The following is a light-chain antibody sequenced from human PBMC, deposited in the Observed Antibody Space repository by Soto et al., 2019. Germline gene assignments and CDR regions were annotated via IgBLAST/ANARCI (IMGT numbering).Light chain of an antibody. J-gene: IGKJ4*01. Sequence: EIVFTQSPPTLSFSPLEGATLSCRASQSVSSYLAWYQQKPGQAPRLLIYDASSRATGIPDRFSGGGSGTDFTLTISRLEPEDFAVYYCQQFSSYPLTFGGGTKVDIK. V-gene: IGKV3-11*01. CDR3: QQFSSYPLT. CDR2: DAS. CDR1: QSVSSY.